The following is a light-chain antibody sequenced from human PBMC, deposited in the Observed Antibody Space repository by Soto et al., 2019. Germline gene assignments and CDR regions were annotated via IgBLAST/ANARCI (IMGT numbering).Light chain of an antibody. CDR3: NSYTTFNTGI. CDR2: EVS. J-gene: IGLJ2*01. CDR1: SSDLGFYTS. V-gene: IGLV2-14*01. Sequence: QSALTQPASVSGSPGQSITISCTGTSSDLGFYTSVSWYQQHPGKAPKLIIYEVSNRPSGVSNRFSGSKSGSTASLTISGLQAEDEADYYCNSYTTFNTGIFGGGTKLTVL.